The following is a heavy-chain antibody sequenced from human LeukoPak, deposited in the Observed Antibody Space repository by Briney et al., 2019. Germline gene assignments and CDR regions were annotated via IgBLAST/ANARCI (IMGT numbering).Heavy chain of an antibody. CDR2: IKQDGSEK. D-gene: IGHD3-22*01. V-gene: IGHV3-7*01. J-gene: IGHJ3*02. CDR1: GFTFSSYW. CDR3: ARAKGYDSSGYDAFDI. Sequence: PGGSLRLSCAASGFTFSSYWMSWVRQAPGKGLEWVANIKQDGSEKYYVDSVKGRFTISRDNAKNTLYLQMNSLRAEDTAVYYCARAKGYDSSGYDAFDIWGQGTMVTVSS.